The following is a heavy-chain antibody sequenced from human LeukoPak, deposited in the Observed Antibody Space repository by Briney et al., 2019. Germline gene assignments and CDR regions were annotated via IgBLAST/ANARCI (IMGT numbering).Heavy chain of an antibody. CDR3: ARPSPPLVT. D-gene: IGHD2/OR15-2a*01. CDR2: INHRGST. Sequence: KPSETLSLTCAVYGGSFSGYYWSWIRQPPGKGLEWIGEINHRGSTNYSPSLKSRVTISVDTSKNQFSLKLNSVTAADTAVSYCARPSPPLVTWGQGTMVTVSS. J-gene: IGHJ3*01. V-gene: IGHV4-34*01. CDR1: GGSFSGYY.